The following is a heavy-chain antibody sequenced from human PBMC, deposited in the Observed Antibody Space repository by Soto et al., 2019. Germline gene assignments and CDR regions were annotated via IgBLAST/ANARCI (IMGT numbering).Heavy chain of an antibody. J-gene: IGHJ6*02. D-gene: IGHD2-15*01. CDR1: GYTFISHG. CDR3: ARVSSSIVVVPDYGMDV. CDR2: ISGKNGNT. V-gene: IGHV1-18*04. Sequence: QVQLVQSGVEVKKPGASVKVSCKASGYTFISHGISWVRQAPGQGLEWMGCISGKNGNTNYAQKLQGRVTLTTDTSTSTAYMELRSLRSDDTAVYYCARVSSSIVVVPDYGMDVWGQRTTVTVSS.